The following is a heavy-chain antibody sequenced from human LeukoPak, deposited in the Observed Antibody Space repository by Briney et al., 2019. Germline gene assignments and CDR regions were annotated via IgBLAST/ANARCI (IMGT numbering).Heavy chain of an antibody. CDR2: IKQDGTKK. V-gene: IGHV3-7*05. D-gene: IGHD4-17*01. CDR3: ARDGFVWASGIDYGWFDF. J-gene: IGHJ4*02. Sequence: GGSLRLSCAASGFTFSSYSMNWVRQAPGKGLEWVANIKQDGTKKHYVDSVKGRFIISRDNDKNSLYLQMNSLRAEDTAVYYCARDGFVWASGIDYGWFDFWGQGTLVTVSS. CDR1: GFTFSSYS.